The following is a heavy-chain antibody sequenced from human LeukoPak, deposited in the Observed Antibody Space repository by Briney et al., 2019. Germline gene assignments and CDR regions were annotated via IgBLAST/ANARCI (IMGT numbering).Heavy chain of an antibody. D-gene: IGHD1-1*01. Sequence: GGSLRLSCAASGFTFSSYWMHWVRQAPGKGLEWVSSISSSSSHIYYADSVRGRFTISRDNAKNSLFLQMNSLRGEDTAVYYCARCTTGKTFGSLREIKKSREIDYWGQGTLVTVSS. CDR2: ISSSSSHI. CDR3: ARCTTGKTFGSLREIKKSREIDY. J-gene: IGHJ4*02. CDR1: GFTFSSYW. V-gene: IGHV3-21*01.